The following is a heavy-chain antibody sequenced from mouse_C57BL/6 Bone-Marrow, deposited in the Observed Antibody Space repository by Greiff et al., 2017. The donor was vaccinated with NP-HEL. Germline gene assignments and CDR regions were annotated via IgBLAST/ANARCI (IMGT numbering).Heavy chain of an antibody. D-gene: IGHD2-3*01. Sequence: VQLQQPGAELVKPGASVKLSCKASGYTFTSYWMQWVKQRPGQGLEWIGEIDPSDSYTNYNQKFKSKATLTVDTSSSTAYMQLSSLTSEYSAGYYCARDCYQYYFDYWGKGTTLTVSS. J-gene: IGHJ2*01. CDR2: IDPSDSYT. CDR1: GYTFTSYW. CDR3: ARDCYQYYFDY. V-gene: IGHV1-50*01.